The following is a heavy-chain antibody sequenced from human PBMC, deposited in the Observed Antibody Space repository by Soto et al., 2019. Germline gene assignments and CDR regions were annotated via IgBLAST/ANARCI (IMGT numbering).Heavy chain of an antibody. CDR1: GFTFNIHA. Sequence: PGGSLRLSCAASGFTFNIHAMHWVRQAPCKGLEWVAVMSYDGDDEYYADSVKGRFTISRDNSKNALSLRMNSLRAEDTAIYYCAKGDCINDVCSQGDDIYYYYGMDVWGLGTTVTVSS. V-gene: IGHV3-30-3*01. D-gene: IGHD2-8*01. CDR3: AKGDCINDVCSQGDDIYYYYGMDV. J-gene: IGHJ6*02. CDR2: MSYDGDDE.